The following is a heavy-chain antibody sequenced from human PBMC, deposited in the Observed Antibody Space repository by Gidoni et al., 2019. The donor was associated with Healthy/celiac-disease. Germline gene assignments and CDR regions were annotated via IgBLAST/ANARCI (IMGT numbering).Heavy chain of an antibody. CDR3: ARVREGYGSGSSVGYYGMDV. V-gene: IGHV4-59*01. CDR2: IYYSGST. D-gene: IGHD3-10*01. J-gene: IGHJ6*02. Sequence: QVQLQESGPGLVKPSETLSLTCTVSGGSLSSYYWSWIRQPPGKGLEWMGYIYYSGSTNYNPSLKSRVTISVDTSKNQFSLKLSSVTAADTAVYYCARVREGYGSGSSVGYYGMDVWGQGTTVTVSS. CDR1: GGSLSSYY.